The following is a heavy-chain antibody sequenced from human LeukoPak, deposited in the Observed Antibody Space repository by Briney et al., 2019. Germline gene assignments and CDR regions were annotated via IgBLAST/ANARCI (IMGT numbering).Heavy chain of an antibody. CDR3: AIFKENGY. D-gene: IGHD2-8*01. CDR2: INNDGSSR. CDR1: RFPFTSYW. J-gene: IGHJ4*02. Sequence: GGPLTLPCAPSRFPFTSYWMQWLPQVPGKGLVCVSYINNDGSSRSYADSVKGRFTISRDNAKNMLYLQMNSLRVEDTAVYYCAIFKENGYWGQGTLVTVSS. V-gene: IGHV3-74*01.